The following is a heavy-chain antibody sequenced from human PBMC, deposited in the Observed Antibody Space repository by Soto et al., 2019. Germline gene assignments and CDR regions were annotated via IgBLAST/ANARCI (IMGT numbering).Heavy chain of an antibody. CDR3: ARGAGSYFRRVVGAFDI. D-gene: IGHD3-10*01. Sequence: PGGSLRLSCAASGFTFSSYWMTWVRQAPGKGLEWVANIKQDGSGKFYVDSVKDRFTISRDNAKNSLYMQMNSLRAEDTAVYYCARGAGSYFRRVVGAFDIWGQGTMVTVSS. J-gene: IGHJ3*02. CDR2: IKQDGSGK. V-gene: IGHV3-7*04. CDR1: GFTFSSYW.